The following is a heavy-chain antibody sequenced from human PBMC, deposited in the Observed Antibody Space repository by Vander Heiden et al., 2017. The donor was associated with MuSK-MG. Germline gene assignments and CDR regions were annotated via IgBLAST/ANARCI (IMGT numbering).Heavy chain of an antibody. CDR2: ITGSGCST. V-gene: IGHV3-23*01. J-gene: IGHJ4*02. CDR1: GFPFRSYR. D-gene: IGHD6-19*01. Sequence: LLESGGALVQPGGSVRLTWAASGFPFRSYRISWVRPVRGQGLEWVSRITGSGCSTYHADYVKGRFTITRDKSTNTLHLQMNSRRVEDTAAYVCEKFEQWHIQTLVHWGQGTLVTVSS. CDR3: EKFEQWHIQTLVH.